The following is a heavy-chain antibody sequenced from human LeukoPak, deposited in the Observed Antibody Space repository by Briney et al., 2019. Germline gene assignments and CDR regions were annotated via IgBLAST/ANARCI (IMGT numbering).Heavy chain of an antibody. Sequence: ASVKVSCKASGYTFTSYDINWVRQATGQGLEWMGWMNPNSGNTGYAQKFQGRVTITRNTSISTAYMELSSLRSEDTAVYYCARGGRDDYGGNSDWFDPWGQGTLVTVSS. J-gene: IGHJ5*02. CDR3: ARGGRDDYGGNSDWFDP. D-gene: IGHD4-23*01. CDR1: GYTFTSYD. CDR2: MNPNSGNT. V-gene: IGHV1-8*03.